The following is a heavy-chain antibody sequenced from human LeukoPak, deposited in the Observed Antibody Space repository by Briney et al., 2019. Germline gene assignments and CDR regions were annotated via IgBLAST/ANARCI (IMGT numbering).Heavy chain of an antibody. CDR1: GFTFSNYW. D-gene: IGHD4-23*01. CDR2: INSDGSST. Sequence: GGSLRLSCAASGFTFSNYWMHWVRQAPGKGLVWVSRINSDGSSTTYADSVKGRCTISRDNAKNTLYLQMNSLRAEDTAVYYCARGYGGNYNWFDPWGQGPLVTVSS. J-gene: IGHJ5*02. V-gene: IGHV3-74*01. CDR3: ARGYGGNYNWFDP.